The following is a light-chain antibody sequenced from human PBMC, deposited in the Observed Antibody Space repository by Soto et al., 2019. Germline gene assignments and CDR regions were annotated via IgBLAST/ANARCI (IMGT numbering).Light chain of an antibody. CDR2: ATS. CDR1: ESIISDY. Sequence: ELVLTQSPGTLSLSPGETATLAGRASESIISDYSAWYQHKPGQSPRLLIYATSKRATGIPDRFSGIGSETDFTLTISRLEPEDCALYYCQQFGRSPLFGQGTRLEIK. CDR3: QQFGRSPL. J-gene: IGKJ5*01. V-gene: IGKV3-20*01.